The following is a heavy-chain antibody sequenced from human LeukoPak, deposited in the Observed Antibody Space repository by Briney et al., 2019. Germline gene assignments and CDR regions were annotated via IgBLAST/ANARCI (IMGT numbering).Heavy chain of an antibody. CDR2: ISYDGSNK. V-gene: IGHV3-30*01. J-gene: IGHJ6*03. CDR1: GFTFSSYA. CDR3: ARDPRYYYYYMDV. Sequence: GRSLRLSCAASGFTFSSYATHWVRQAPGKGLEWVAVISYDGSNKYYADSVKGRFTISRDNSKNTLYLQMNSLRAEDTAVYYCARDPRYYYYYMDVWGKGTTVTVSS.